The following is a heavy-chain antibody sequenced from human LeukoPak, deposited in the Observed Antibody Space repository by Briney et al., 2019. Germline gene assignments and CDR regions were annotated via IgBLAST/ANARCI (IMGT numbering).Heavy chain of an antibody. CDR3: ARDQFASSAQYFYYMDV. V-gene: IGHV3-21*01. CDR2: FSSSNSYI. CDR1: GLPFSSYS. Sequence: GGSLRLSCAASGLPFSSYSMKWVRQAPGKGLEWVSSFSSSNSYIYYADSVKGRFTISRDNAKNSLYLQMNSLSAEDTAVYWCARDQFASSAQYFYYMDVWGKGTTVTVSS. J-gene: IGHJ6*03. D-gene: IGHD2-21*01.